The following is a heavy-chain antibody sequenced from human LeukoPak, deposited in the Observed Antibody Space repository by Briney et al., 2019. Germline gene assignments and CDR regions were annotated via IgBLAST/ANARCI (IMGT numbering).Heavy chain of an antibody. D-gene: IGHD2-15*01. CDR1: GFTVSSNY. CDR3: AREGCSGGSCYSHGEDYYYYGMDV. CDR2: IYSGGST. J-gene: IGHJ6*02. V-gene: IGHV3-66*01. Sequence: PGGSLRLSCAASGFTVSSNYMSWVRQAPGKGLEWVSVIYSGGSTYYADSVKGRFTISRDNSKNTLYLQMNSLRAEDTAVYYCAREGCSGGSCYSHGEDYYYYGMDVWGQGTTVIVSS.